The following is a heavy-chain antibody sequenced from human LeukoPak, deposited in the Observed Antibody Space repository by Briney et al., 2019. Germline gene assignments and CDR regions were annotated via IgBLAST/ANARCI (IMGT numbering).Heavy chain of an antibody. D-gene: IGHD3-3*01. Sequence: SETLSPTCAVYGGSFSGYYWSWIRQPPGKGLEWIGEINHSGSTNYNPSLKSRVTIPVDTSKNQFSLKLSSVTAADTAVYYCARGRRYYDFWSGYPNWFDPWGQGTLVTVSS. J-gene: IGHJ5*02. CDR1: GGSFSGYY. CDR2: INHSGST. V-gene: IGHV4-34*01. CDR3: ARGRRYYDFWSGYPNWFDP.